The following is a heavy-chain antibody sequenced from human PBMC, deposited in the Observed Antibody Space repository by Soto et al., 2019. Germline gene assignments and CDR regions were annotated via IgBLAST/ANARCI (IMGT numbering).Heavy chain of an antibody. CDR1: GFTFSRSW. CDR2: IKQDGSEK. Sequence: EVQLVESGGGLVQPGGSLRLSCAASGFTFSRSWMSWVRQAPGKGLEWVANIKQDGSEKYYVDSVKGRFSISRDNAKNSLNLQMNSLRVEDRAVYYYASGIFGVFITPAPNYPYYMDVWGKGTTVTVSS. J-gene: IGHJ6*03. D-gene: IGHD3-3*01. CDR3: ASGIFGVFITPAPNYPYYMDV. V-gene: IGHV3-7*01.